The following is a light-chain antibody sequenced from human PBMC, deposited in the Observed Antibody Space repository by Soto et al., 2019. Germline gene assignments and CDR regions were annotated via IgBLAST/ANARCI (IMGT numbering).Light chain of an antibody. V-gene: IGLV2-14*01. J-gene: IGLJ1*01. CDR1: SSDVGGYDY. CDR2: EVT. CDR3: SSYTSTSTYV. Sequence: QSALTQPASVSGSPGQSITISCTGTSSDVGGYDYVSWYQQHPGKAPKFMIYEVTNRPSGVSHRFSGSKSANTASLTISGLQAEDEADYYCSSYTSTSTYVFGTGTRSPS.